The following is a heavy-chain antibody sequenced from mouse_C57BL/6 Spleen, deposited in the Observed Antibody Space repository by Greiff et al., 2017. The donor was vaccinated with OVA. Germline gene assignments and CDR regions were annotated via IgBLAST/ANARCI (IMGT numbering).Heavy chain of an antibody. J-gene: IGHJ2*01. D-gene: IGHD1-1*01. CDR1: GYTFTSYW. Sequence: VQLQQPGAELVKPGASVKLSCKASGYTFTSYWMHWVKQRPGQGLEWIGMIHPNSGSTNYNEKFKSKATLTVDKSSSTAYMQLSSLTSEDSAVYYCARGCYYGSSLYYYDYWGQGTTLTVSS. CDR2: IHPNSGST. V-gene: IGHV1-64*01. CDR3: ARGCYYGSSLYYYDY.